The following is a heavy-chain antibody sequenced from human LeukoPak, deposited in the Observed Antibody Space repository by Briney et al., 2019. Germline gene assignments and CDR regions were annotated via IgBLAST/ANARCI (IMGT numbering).Heavy chain of an antibody. CDR3: ARETNGYYDH. J-gene: IGHJ4*02. D-gene: IGHD3-22*01. CDR2: IYPSGST. Sequence: SETLSLTCTVSGGSISSGSYYWSWLRQPAGKGLEWIGRIYPSGSTNYNPSLKSQVTISVDTSKNQFSLKLSSVTAAATAVYFCARETNGYYDHWGQGTLVTVSS. V-gene: IGHV4-61*02. CDR1: GGSISSGSYY.